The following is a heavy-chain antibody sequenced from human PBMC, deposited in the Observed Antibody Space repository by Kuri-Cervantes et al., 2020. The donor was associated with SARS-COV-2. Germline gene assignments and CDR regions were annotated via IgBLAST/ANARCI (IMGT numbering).Heavy chain of an antibody. V-gene: IGHV4-59*12. CDR2: IYYSGST. D-gene: IGHD5-18*01. CDR3: ARKESTAMTPFDP. J-gene: IGHJ5*02. Sequence: GSLRLSCTVSGGFISSYYWSWIRQPPGKGLEWIGYIYYSGSTNYNPSLKSRVTISVDTSKNEFSLNLSSVTAVDTAVYYCARKESTAMTPFDPWGQGTLVTVSS. CDR1: GGFISSYY.